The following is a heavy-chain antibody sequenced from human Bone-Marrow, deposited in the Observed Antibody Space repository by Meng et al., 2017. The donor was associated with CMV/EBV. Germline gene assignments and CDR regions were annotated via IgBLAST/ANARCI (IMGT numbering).Heavy chain of an antibody. V-gene: IGHV3-20*04. CDR3: TRDIGGVGAY. D-gene: IGHD3-10*01. J-gene: IGHJ4*02. CDR2: INWNGGST. Sequence: GESLKISCAASGFTFDDYGMSWVRQAPGKGLEWVSGINWNGGSTGYADSVKGRFTISRDNAKNTMYLQMNSLKVEDTAIYYCTRDIGGVGAYWGQGTLVTVSS. CDR1: GFTFDDYG.